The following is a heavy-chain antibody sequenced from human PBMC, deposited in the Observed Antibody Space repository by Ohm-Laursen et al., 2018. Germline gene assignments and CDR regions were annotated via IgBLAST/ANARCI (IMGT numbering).Heavy chain of an antibody. CDR2: IRSKAYGGTT. CDR1: GFTFGDNA. V-gene: IGHV3-49*04. D-gene: IGHD5-12*01. Sequence: SLRLSCAASGFTFGDNAMMWVRQAPGKGLEWVGFIRSKAYGGTTEYAASVKGRFTISRDDSKSIAYLQMNSLKTEDTAVYYCTRAYSGYDRPLYGMDVWGQGTTVTVSS. J-gene: IGHJ6*02. CDR3: TRAYSGYDRPLYGMDV.